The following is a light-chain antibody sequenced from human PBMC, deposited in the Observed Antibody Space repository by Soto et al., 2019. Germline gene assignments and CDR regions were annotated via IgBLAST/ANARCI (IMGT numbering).Light chain of an antibody. J-gene: IGLJ2*01. V-gene: IGLV2-14*01. CDR3: SSYTSSSTLV. CDR2: DVS. CDR1: SSDVDGYNY. Sequence: QSALTQPASVSGSPGQSITISCTGTSSDVDGYNYVSWYQQHPGKAPKLMIYDVSNRPSGVSNRFSGSKSGNTASLTISGLHAEDEADYYCSSYTSSSTLVFGGGTKVTVL.